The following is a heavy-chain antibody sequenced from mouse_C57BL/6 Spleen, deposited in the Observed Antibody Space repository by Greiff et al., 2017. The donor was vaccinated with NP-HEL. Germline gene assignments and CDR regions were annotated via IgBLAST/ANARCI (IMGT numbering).Heavy chain of an antibody. V-gene: IGHV14-1*01. CDR3: TTTVVASRPYFDY. Sequence: EVKLLESGAELVRPGASVKLSCTASGFNIKDYYMHWVKQRPEQGLEWIGRIDPEDGDTEYAPKFQGKATMTADTSSNTAYLQLSSLTSEDTAVYYCTTTVVASRPYFDYWGQGTTLTVSS. J-gene: IGHJ2*01. CDR1: GFNIKDYY. CDR2: IDPEDGDT. D-gene: IGHD1-1*01.